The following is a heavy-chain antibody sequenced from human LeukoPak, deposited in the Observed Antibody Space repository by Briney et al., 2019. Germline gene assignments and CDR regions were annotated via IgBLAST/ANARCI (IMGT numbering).Heavy chain of an antibody. D-gene: IGHD3-3*01. V-gene: IGHV4-59*01. Sequence: SETLSLTCTVSGGSISSYYWSWIRQPPGKGLEWIGYIYYSGSTNYNPSLKSRVTISVDTSKNQFSQKLSSVTAADTAVYYCAIVSEWSGYPYYFDYWGQGTLVTVSS. J-gene: IGHJ4*02. CDR2: IYYSGST. CDR1: GGSISSYY. CDR3: AIVSEWSGYPYYFDY.